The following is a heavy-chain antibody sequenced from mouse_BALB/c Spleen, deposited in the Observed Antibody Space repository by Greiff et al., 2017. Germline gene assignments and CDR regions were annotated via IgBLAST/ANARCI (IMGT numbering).Heavy chain of an antibody. Sequence: QVHVKQSGAELAKPGASVKMSCKASGYTFTSYWMHWVKQRPGQGLEWIGYINPSTGYTEYNQKFKDKATLTADKSSSTAYMQLSSLTSEDSAVYYCARGYDYELDYWGQGTTLTVSS. CDR2: INPSTGYT. CDR3: ARGYDYELDY. J-gene: IGHJ2*01. D-gene: IGHD2-4*01. CDR1: GYTFTSYW. V-gene: IGHV1-7*01.